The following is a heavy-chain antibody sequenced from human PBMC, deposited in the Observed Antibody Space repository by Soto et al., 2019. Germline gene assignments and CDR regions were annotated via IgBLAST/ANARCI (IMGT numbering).Heavy chain of an antibody. CDR1: GFTFSSYS. CDR3: ARDRGNDRGCPHVLGYLMTYYYDYGMDV. Sequence: GGSLRLSCAASGFTFSSYSMNWVRQAPGKGLEWVSSISSSSSYIYYADSVKGRFTISRDNAKNSLYLQMNSLRAEDTAVYYCARDRGNDRGCPHVLGYLMTYYYDYGMDVWGQGTTATVSS. J-gene: IGHJ6*02. CDR2: ISSSSSYI. D-gene: IGHD2-8*02. V-gene: IGHV3-21*01.